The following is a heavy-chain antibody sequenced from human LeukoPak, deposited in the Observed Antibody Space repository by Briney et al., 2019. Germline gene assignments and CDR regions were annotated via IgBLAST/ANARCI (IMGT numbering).Heavy chain of an antibody. CDR2: IWYDGSNK. D-gene: IGHD4-17*01. V-gene: IGHV3-33*01. CDR3: ARFTGDYSPGGMDV. CDR1: GFTFSSYG. J-gene: IGHJ6*04. Sequence: GGSLRLSCAASGFTFSSYGMHWVRQAPGKGLEWVAVIWYDGSNKYYADSVKGRFTISRDNSKNTLYLQMNSLRAEDTAVYYCARFTGDYSPGGMDVWGKGTTVTVSS.